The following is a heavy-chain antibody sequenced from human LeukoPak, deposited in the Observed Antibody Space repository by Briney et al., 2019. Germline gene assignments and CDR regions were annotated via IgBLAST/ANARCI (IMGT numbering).Heavy chain of an antibody. CDR1: GGSISSSSYY. CDR2: IYYSGST. CDR3: ASGGYYFDN. V-gene: IGHV4-39*01. Sequence: SETLSLTCTVSGGSISSSSYYWGWIRQPPGKGLEWIGSIYYSGSTYYNPSLKSRVTISVDTSKNQFSLKLSSVTAADTAVYYCASGGYYFDNWGQGTLVTVSS. J-gene: IGHJ4*02. D-gene: IGHD3-16*01.